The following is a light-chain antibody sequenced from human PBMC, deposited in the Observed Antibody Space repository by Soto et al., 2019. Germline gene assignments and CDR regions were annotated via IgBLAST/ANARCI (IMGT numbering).Light chain of an antibody. V-gene: IGKV3-11*01. J-gene: IGKJ2*01. CDR2: DAS. CDR1: QSVSSY. Sequence: EIVLTQSPGTLSLSPGERATLSCRASQSVSSYLAWYQQKPGQAPRLLIYDASNRATGIPARFSGSGSGTDFTLTISSLEPEDFAIYYCQVRNIWPPFPFRQGTKLEIK. CDR3: QVRNIWPPFP.